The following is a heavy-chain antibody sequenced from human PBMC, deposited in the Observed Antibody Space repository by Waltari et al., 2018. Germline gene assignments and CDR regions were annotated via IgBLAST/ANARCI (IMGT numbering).Heavy chain of an antibody. CDR3: ARDGMVVAGTNY. D-gene: IGHD6-19*01. V-gene: IGHV3-21*01. CDR1: GFTFSSYS. J-gene: IGHJ4*02. Sequence: EVQLVESGGGLVKPGGSLRLSCAASGFTFSSYSMNWVRQAPGKGLEWVSSISSSGSYIYYADSVRGRFTISRDNAKNSLYLQMNSLRAEDTAVYYCARDGMVVAGTNYWGQGTLVTVSS. CDR2: ISSSGSYI.